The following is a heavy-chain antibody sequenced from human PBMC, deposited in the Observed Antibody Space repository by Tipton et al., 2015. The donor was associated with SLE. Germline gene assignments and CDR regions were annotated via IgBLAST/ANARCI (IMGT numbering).Heavy chain of an antibody. D-gene: IGHD3-3*01. CDR1: GGSINNYY. Sequence: TLSLTCTVSGGSINNYYWSWIRQPPGKGLEWIGNINYSGTTYFNPSLKTRVTISVDRSMVHFSLRLTSVTAADTAVYYCARAIGVNYFNFWGQGILVNVSP. CDR2: INYSGTT. CDR3: ARAIGVNYFNF. J-gene: IGHJ4*02. V-gene: IGHV4-59*12.